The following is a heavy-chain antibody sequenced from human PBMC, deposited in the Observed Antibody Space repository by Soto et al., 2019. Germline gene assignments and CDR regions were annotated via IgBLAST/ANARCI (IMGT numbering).Heavy chain of an antibody. CDR1: GGSISSYY. V-gene: IGHV4-59*08. D-gene: IGHD3-22*01. CDR2: IYYSGST. Sequence: SETLSLTCTVSGGSISSYYWSWIRQPPGKGLEWIGYIYYSGSTNYNPSLKSRVTISVDTSKNQFSLKLSSVTAADTAVYYCARLYYYDSSGSYFDYWGQGTLVTVS. J-gene: IGHJ4*02. CDR3: ARLYYYDSSGSYFDY.